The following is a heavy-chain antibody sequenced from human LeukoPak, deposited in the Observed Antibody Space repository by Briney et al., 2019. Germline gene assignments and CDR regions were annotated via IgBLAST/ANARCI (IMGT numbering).Heavy chain of an antibody. D-gene: IGHD5-18*01. J-gene: IGHJ4*02. Sequence: GGSLKLSCAASGFTFSGSAMHWVRQASGKGLEWVGRIRSKTNSYATVYAASEKGRFTISRDDSKNTAYLQMNSLKTEDTAVYYCTTPGDTAMPNFDYWGQGTLVTVSS. CDR2: IRSKTNSYAT. V-gene: IGHV3-73*01. CDR1: GFTFSGSA. CDR3: TTPGDTAMPNFDY.